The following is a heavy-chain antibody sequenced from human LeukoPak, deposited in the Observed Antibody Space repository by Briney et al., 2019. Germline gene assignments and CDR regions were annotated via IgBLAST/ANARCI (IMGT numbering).Heavy chain of an antibody. V-gene: IGHV3-9*01. Sequence: GGSLRLSCAASGFTFDDYAMPWVRQAPGKGLEWVSGISWNSGSIGYADSVKGRFTISRDNAKNSLYLQMNSLRAEDTALYYCAKAHGVYYYYGMDVWGQGTTVTVSS. J-gene: IGHJ6*02. D-gene: IGHD3-16*01. CDR3: AKAHGVYYYYGMDV. CDR2: ISWNSGSI. CDR1: GFTFDDYA.